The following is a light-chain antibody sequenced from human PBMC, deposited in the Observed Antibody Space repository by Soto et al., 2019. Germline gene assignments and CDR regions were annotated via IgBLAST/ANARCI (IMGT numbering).Light chain of an antibody. Sequence: QSALTQPASVSGSPGQSITISCTGTSSDVGGYNYVSWYQQNPDKAPKLMIYDVSNRPSGVSNRFSGSKSGNTASLTISGLQAEDEADYHCSSYTSSSTYVFGTGTKVTVL. CDR3: SSYTSSSTYV. V-gene: IGLV2-14*01. CDR1: SSDVGGYNY. CDR2: DVS. J-gene: IGLJ1*01.